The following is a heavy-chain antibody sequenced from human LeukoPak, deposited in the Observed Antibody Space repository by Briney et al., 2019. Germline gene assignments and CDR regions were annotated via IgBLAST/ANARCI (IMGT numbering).Heavy chain of an antibody. CDR2: INHSGST. V-gene: IGHV4-34*01. D-gene: IGHD5-12*01. Sequence: SETLSLTCAVYGGSFSGYYWSWIRQPPGKGLEWIGEINHSGSTNYNPSLKSRVTISVDTSKNQFSLNLTSVTAADTAVYYCARDRGLQVATINFDYWGQGTLVTVSS. J-gene: IGHJ4*02. CDR1: GGSFSGYY. CDR3: ARDRGLQVATINFDY.